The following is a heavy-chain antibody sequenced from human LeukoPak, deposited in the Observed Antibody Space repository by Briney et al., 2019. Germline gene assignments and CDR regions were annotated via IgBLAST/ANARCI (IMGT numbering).Heavy chain of an antibody. CDR1: GYSFATYW. V-gene: IGHV5-51*01. Sequence: GESLKISCKGSGYSFATYWIGWVRQMPGKGLEWMGFIYPGDSDTRYSPSFQGQVTISADKSISTAFLQWSSLKASDTAMYYCARRGYCGGDCYSDYWGQGTLVTVSS. CDR3: ARRGYCGGDCYSDY. J-gene: IGHJ4*02. CDR2: IYPGDSDT. D-gene: IGHD2-21*01.